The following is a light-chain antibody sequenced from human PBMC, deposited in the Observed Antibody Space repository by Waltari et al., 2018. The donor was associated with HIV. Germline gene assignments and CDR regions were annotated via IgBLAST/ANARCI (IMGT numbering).Light chain of an antibody. Sequence: EIVLTQSPGTLSLSPGERATLSCRASQSVTSSYLAWYQQKPGQAPRLLIYCASSRATGIPDRFSGSGSGTDFTLTISRLEPEDFAVYYCQQYGSSRWTFGQGTKVEIK. V-gene: IGKV3-20*01. CDR2: CAS. CDR3: QQYGSSRWT. J-gene: IGKJ1*01. CDR1: QSVTSSY.